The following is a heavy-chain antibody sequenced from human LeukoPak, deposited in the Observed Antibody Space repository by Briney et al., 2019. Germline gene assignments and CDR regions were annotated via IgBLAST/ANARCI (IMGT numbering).Heavy chain of an antibody. D-gene: IGHD2/OR15-2a*01. V-gene: IGHV3-48*01. CDR3: AIIYGLTLDY. CDR2: ISLGGDTI. CDR1: GFTFSTNS. Sequence: GGSLRLSCGASGFTFSTNSRNWHRQAPGRGLEWVSYISLGGDTIYYAGSVRGRFTISRDAAGNSLYLQMNSLRAEDTAVYYCAIIYGLTLDYWGQGTLVTVSS. J-gene: IGHJ4*02.